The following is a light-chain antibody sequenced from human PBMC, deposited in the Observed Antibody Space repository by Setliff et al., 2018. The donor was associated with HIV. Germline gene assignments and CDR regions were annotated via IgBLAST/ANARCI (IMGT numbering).Light chain of an antibody. V-gene: IGLV2-11*01. CDR2: DVN. Sequence: QSALTQPRSVSGSPGQSVTISCTGTSGDVGGYNFVSWYQQHPGKAPKFIIYDVNKRPSGVPDRFSGSKSGNTASLTISGLQPEDEADYYCCSHAGSFIYVFGTGTKV. CDR3: CSHAGSFIYV. CDR1: SGDVGGYNF. J-gene: IGLJ1*01.